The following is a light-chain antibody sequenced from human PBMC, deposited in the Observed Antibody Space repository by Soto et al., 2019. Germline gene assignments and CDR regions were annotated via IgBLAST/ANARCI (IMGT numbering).Light chain of an antibody. CDR1: SSDVGDYNY. V-gene: IGLV2-11*01. Sequence: QSALTQPRSVSGSPGQSVTISCTGTSSDVGDYNYVSWYQQYPGKAPKLVIYDVSKRPSGVPDRFSGSKSGNTASLTISGLQAEDEADYYCCSFAGSYTFWVFGGGTKVPS. CDR3: CSFAGSYTFWV. CDR2: DVS. J-gene: IGLJ3*02.